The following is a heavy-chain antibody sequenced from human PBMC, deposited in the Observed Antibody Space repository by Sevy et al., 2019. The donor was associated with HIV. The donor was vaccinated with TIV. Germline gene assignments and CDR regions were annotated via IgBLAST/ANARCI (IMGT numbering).Heavy chain of an antibody. CDR1: GLTFSDAW. Sequence: GGSLRLSCVVSGLTFSDAWMTWVRQAPGKGLEGVSVIYSDGTTYHADSVKDRFTISRDNSKNTLYLQMNSLRAEDTAVYYCARGKSGYGYALNYWGQGTLVTVSS. J-gene: IGHJ4*02. V-gene: IGHV3-66*01. CDR3: ARGKSGYGYALNY. D-gene: IGHD5-18*01. CDR2: IYSDGTT.